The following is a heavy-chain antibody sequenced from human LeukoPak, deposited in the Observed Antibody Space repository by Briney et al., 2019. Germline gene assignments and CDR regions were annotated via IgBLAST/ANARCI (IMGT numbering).Heavy chain of an antibody. CDR2: IIHILGIA. CDR3: ARAGSYYDSSGFTLDY. D-gene: IGHD3-22*01. Sequence: SVTVSCKASGGTFSSYAISWVRQAPGQGLEWMGRIIHILGIANYAQKFQGSVTITADKSTSTAYMELSSLRSEDTAVYYCARAGSYYDSSGFTLDYWGQGTLVTVSS. CDR1: GGTFSSYA. J-gene: IGHJ4*02. V-gene: IGHV1-69*04.